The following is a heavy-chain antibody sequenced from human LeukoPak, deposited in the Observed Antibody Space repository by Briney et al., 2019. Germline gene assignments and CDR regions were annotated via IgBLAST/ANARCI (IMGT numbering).Heavy chain of an antibody. D-gene: IGHD2-21*02. CDR2: ISGSGGST. Sequence: GGSLRLSCAASGFTFSSYAMSWVRQAPGKGLEWVSAISGSGGSTYYADSVKGRFTISRDNSKNTLYLQMNSLRAEDTAVYYCAKDRSDCGGDRYSEGYDYWGQGTLVTVSS. J-gene: IGHJ4*02. CDR1: GFTFSSYA. CDR3: AKDRSDCGGDRYSEGYDY. V-gene: IGHV3-23*01.